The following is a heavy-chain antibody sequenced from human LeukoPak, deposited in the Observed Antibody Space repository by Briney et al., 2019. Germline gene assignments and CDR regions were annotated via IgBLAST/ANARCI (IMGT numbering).Heavy chain of an antibody. Sequence: GGSLRLSCAASGFTFSNAWMSWVGQAPGKGLEWVGRIKSKTDGGTTDYAAPVKGRFTISRDDSKNTLYLQMNSLKTEDTAVYYCTTEPVGDYYYGMDVWGKGTTVTVSS. D-gene: IGHD2-2*01. J-gene: IGHJ6*04. CDR2: IKSKTDGGTT. CDR1: GFTFSNAW. CDR3: TTEPVGDYYYGMDV. V-gene: IGHV3-15*01.